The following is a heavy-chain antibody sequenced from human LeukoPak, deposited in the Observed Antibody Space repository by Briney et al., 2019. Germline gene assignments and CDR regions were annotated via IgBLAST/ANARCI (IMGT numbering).Heavy chain of an antibody. D-gene: IGHD2-21*02. J-gene: IGHJ4*02. Sequence: GGALRLSCAASGFTFSSYGMHWVRQAPGKGLEGVAVISYDGSNKYYADSVKGRFTIPRDNSKNTLDLQMNSLRAEDTAVYYCAKVVSVVATAEIYFDYWGQGTLVTVSS. CDR1: GFTFSSYG. CDR3: AKVVSVVATAEIYFDY. CDR2: ISYDGSNK. V-gene: IGHV3-30*18.